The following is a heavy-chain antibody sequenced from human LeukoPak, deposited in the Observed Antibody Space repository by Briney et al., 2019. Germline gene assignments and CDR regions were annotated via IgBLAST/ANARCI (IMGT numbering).Heavy chain of an antibody. CDR2: IYYSGNT. V-gene: IGHV4-39*07. J-gene: IGHJ4*02. Sequence: PSETLSLTCIVSGGSISSSNSYWGWIRQPPGKGLEWIGSIYYSGNTYYNSSLKSRVTMSVHTSKNQFSLKLSSVTAADTAVYYCAKFGGMCDSMVVAATRRFDYWGQGTLVTVSS. D-gene: IGHD2-15*01. CDR1: GGSISSSNSY. CDR3: AKFGGMCDSMVVAATRRFDY.